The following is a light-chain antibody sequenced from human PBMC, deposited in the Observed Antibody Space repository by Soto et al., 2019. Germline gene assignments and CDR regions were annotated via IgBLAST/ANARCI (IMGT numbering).Light chain of an antibody. CDR1: SSNIGGET. J-gene: IGLJ3*02. V-gene: IGLV1-44*01. CDR3: AAWDDSLNSWV. Sequence: QSVLTQPPSASGSPGQRVTISCSGSSSNIGGETVNWYQQLPGTAPKLLIYAKTQRPSGVPDRFSGSKSGTSVSLAISGLQSEDEADYYCAAWDDSLNSWVFGGGTKVTVL. CDR2: AKT.